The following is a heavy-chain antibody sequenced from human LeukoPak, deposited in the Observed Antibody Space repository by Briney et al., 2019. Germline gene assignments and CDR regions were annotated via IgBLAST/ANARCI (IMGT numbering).Heavy chain of an antibody. J-gene: IGHJ3*02. CDR2: ISSSSSTI. CDR3: ARDSYSGIDAFDI. Sequence: GGSLRLTCAASGFTFSSYSMNWVRQAPGKGLEWVSYISSSSSTIYYADSVKGRFTISRDNAKNSLYLQMNSLRAEDTAVYYCARDSYSGIDAFDIWGQGTMVTV. V-gene: IGHV3-48*01. D-gene: IGHD4-23*01. CDR1: GFTFSSYS.